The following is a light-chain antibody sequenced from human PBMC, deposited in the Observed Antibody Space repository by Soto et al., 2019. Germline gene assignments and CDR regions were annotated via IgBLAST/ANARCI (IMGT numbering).Light chain of an antibody. CDR2: GAS. J-gene: IGKJ1*01. Sequence: EIVLTQSPGTLSLSPGERATLSCRASQSVSSSYLAWYQQKPGQAPRLLIYGASSRATGIPDRFSVSGSGTDVTLTISRLEPDDVAVYYCQQYGSSPRTFGQGTKVEIK. V-gene: IGKV3-20*01. CDR1: QSVSSSY. CDR3: QQYGSSPRT.